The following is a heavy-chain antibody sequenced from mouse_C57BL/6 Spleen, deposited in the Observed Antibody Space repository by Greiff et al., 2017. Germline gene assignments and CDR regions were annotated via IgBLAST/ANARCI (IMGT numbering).Heavy chain of an antibody. D-gene: IGHD1-1*01. CDR3: ARDYYGSSLFDY. J-gene: IGHJ2*01. CDR2: ISDGGSYT. V-gene: IGHV5-4*01. Sequence: EVQLQESGGGLVKPGGSLKLSCAASGFTFSSYAMSWVRQTPEKRLEWVATISDGGSYTYYPDNVKGRFTISRDNAKNNLYLQMSHLKSEDTAMYYCARDYYGSSLFDYWGQGTTLTVSS. CDR1: GFTFSSYA.